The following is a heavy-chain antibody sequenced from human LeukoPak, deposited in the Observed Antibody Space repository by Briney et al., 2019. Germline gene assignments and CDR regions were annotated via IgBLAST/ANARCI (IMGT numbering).Heavy chain of an antibody. J-gene: IGHJ2*01. CDR3: ARDRMVRDLTYFDL. CDR2: IKQDGSEK. V-gene: IGHV3-7*01. CDR1: GFTFSSYA. Sequence: GGSLRLSCAASGFTFSSYAMSWIRQAPGKGLEWVANIKQDGSEKYYVDSVKGRFTISRDNAKNSLYLQMNSLRAEDTAVYYCARDRMVRDLTYFDLWGRGTLVTVSS. D-gene: IGHD3-10*01.